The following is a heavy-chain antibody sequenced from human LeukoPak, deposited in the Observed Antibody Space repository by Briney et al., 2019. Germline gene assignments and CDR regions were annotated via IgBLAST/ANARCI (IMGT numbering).Heavy chain of an antibody. V-gene: IGHV3-49*04. CDR2: IRSKAYGGTT. CDR1: GFTFGDYA. CDR3: TRGGLRLGELSLQTFDY. Sequence: GSLRLSCTASGFTFGDYAMSWVRQAPGKGLEWVGFIRSKAYGGTTEYAASVKSRFTISRDDSKSIAYLQMNSLKTEDTAVYYCTRGGLRLGELSLQTFDYWGQGTLVTVSS. J-gene: IGHJ4*02. D-gene: IGHD3-16*02.